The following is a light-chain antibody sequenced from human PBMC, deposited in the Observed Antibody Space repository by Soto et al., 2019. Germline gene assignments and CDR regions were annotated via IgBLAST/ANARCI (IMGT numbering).Light chain of an antibody. V-gene: IGKV3-20*01. J-gene: IGKJ3*01. CDR1: QSVSSSY. CDR2: GAS. Sequence: ESVLTQSPGTLSMSPGERATRSCRASQSVSSSYSAWYQQKPGQAPRLLIYGASSRATGIPDRFSGSGSGTDFTLTISRLEPQDFAVYYCQQYGSSPFTFGPGTKVDIK. CDR3: QQYGSSPFT.